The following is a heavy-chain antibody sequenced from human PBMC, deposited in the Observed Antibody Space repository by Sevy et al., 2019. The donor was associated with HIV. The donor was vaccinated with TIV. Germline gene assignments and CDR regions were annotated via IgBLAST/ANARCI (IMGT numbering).Heavy chain of an antibody. V-gene: IGHV1-46*03. CDR2: INPGGGST. D-gene: IGHD3-16*01. CDR1: GYTFTNYY. CDR3: ARESGGGGYSDF. J-gene: IGHJ4*02. Sequence: ASMKVSCKASGYTFTNYYIHWVRQAPAQGLQWMGVINPGGGSTTYAQSFQGRVAVTRDISTSTVYMELKSLRSEDTAVYFCARESGGGGYSDFWGQGTLVTVSS.